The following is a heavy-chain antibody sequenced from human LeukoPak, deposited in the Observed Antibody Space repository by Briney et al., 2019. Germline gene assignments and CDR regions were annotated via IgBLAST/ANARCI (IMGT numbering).Heavy chain of an antibody. Sequence: ASVKVSCKASGGTFSTHAISWVRQAPGQGLEWMGGINPIVGTPKYAQKFQGRVTITADESTSTAYMELSSLRSDDTAVYYCASRTYYFDSSGYFYAPFDFWGQGTLVTVSS. D-gene: IGHD3-22*01. CDR2: INPIVGTP. V-gene: IGHV1-69*13. CDR3: ASRTYYFDSSGYFYAPFDF. J-gene: IGHJ4*02. CDR1: GGTFSTHA.